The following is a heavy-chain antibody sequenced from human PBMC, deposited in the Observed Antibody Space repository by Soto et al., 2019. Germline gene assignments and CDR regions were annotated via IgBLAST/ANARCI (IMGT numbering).Heavy chain of an antibody. CDR3: AKTGSSRSVSY. J-gene: IGHJ4*02. CDR1: SDSISSSYS. V-gene: IGHV4-4*02. CDR2: IYHSGSA. D-gene: IGHD6-19*01. Sequence: LSLTCAVSSDSISSSYSWSLVSQPPGMGLEWIGEIYHSGSANYNPSFRSRVTISVDKSKNQFSLKLSCVTAADTAVYYCAKTGSSRSVSYWGQGTLVTVP.